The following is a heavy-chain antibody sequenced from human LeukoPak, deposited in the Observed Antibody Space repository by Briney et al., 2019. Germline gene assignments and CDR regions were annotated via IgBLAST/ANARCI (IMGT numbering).Heavy chain of an antibody. CDR2: ISSSSSYI. V-gene: IGHV3-21*01. J-gene: IGHJ3*02. CDR3: ARDLRSVVPAANDAFDI. CDR1: GFTFSSYS. Sequence: GGSLRLSCAASGFTFSSYSMNWVRQAPGKGLEWVSSISSSSSYIYYAGSVKGRFTISRDNAKNSLYLQMNSLRAEDTAVYYCARDLRSVVPAANDAFDIWGQGTMVTVSS. D-gene: IGHD2-2*01.